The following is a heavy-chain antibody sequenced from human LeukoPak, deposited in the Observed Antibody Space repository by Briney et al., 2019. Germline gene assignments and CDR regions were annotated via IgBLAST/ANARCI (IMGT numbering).Heavy chain of an antibody. CDR1: GFTFSSYW. CDR3: ARESYDSSGYYYGGGFDY. V-gene: IGHV3-74*01. D-gene: IGHD3-22*01. CDR2: IYSDAT. Sequence: PGGSLRLSCAASGFTFSSYWIHWVRQAPGKGLVWVSRIYSDATYYADSVKGRFTISRDNAKNTLYLQMNSLRAEDTAVYYCARESYDSSGYYYGGGFDYWGQRTLVTVSS. J-gene: IGHJ4*02.